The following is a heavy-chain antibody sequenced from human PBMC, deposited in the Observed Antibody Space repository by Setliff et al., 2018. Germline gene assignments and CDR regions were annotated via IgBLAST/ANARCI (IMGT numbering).Heavy chain of an antibody. Sequence: PSETLSLTCTVSGGSINNYYWSWIRQAPGKGLEWVGYVYYTGTTNYSPSLKGRVIISVDASKNRLSLQLNSVTPADTAVYYCARDRPAYNYGLDVWGQGTTVTVSS. V-gene: IGHV4-59*01. CDR3: ARDRPAYNYGLDV. J-gene: IGHJ6*02. CDR1: GGSINNYY. CDR2: VYYTGTT.